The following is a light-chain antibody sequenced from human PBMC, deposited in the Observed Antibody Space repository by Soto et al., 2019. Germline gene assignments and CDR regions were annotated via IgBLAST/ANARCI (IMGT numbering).Light chain of an antibody. CDR3: QQYGSSRGFT. CDR1: QSVRSTY. J-gene: IGKJ3*01. CDR2: GAS. Sequence: EIVLTQSPGTLSLSPGERATLSCRASQSVRSTYLAWYQQKPGQAPRLLIYGASSRATGIPDRFSGSGSGTDFTLTISRLEPEDFAVYYCQQYGSSRGFTFGPGTKVDIK. V-gene: IGKV3-20*01.